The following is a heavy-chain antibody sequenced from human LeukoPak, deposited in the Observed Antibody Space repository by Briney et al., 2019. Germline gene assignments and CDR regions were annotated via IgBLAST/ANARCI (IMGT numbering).Heavy chain of an antibody. D-gene: IGHD6-13*01. V-gene: IGHV3-49*04. CDR1: GFTFGDCA. CDR2: IRRKAYGGTT. Sequence: PGGSLRLSCTASGFTFGDCAVSSGRQAPGKGLEWVGFIRRKAYGGTTEYAASVKGRLTISRDDSKSIAYLQMTSLKTEDTAVYYCTRHTGYSSSWYLDYWGQGKLVTASS. CDR3: TRHTGYSSSWYLDY. J-gene: IGHJ4*02.